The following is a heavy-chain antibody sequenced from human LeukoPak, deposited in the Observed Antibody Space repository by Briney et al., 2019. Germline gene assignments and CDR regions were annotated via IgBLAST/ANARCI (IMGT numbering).Heavy chain of an antibody. CDR3: ATGIVATIGDAFDI. Sequence: ASVKVSCKASGYTFTGYYMHWVRQAPGQGLEWMGWINPNSGCTNYAQKFQGRVTMTRDTSISTAYMELSRLRSDDTAVYYCATGIVATIGDAFDIWGQGTMVTVSS. D-gene: IGHD5-12*01. J-gene: IGHJ3*02. CDR1: GYTFTGYY. CDR2: INPNSGCT. V-gene: IGHV1-2*02.